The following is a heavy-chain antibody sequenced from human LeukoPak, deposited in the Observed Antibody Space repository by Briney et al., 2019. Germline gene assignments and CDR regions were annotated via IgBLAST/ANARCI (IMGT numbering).Heavy chain of an antibody. J-gene: IGHJ5*02. D-gene: IGHD3-22*01. Sequence: GGSLRLSCAASGFTFSNSWMSWVRQAPGKRLEWVATIKPDGSAQYYVDSVKGPFTISRDKAKNSLFMQIKSLRAEGTAVYYSAEGGTYSSFPWGEGNLVSVSS. CDR1: GFTFSNSW. V-gene: IGHV3-7*01. CDR3: AEGGTYSSFP. CDR2: IKPDGSAQ.